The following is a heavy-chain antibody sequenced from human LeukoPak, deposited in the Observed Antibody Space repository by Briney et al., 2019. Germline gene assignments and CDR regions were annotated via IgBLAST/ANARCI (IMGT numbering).Heavy chain of an antibody. CDR2: IIPIFGTV. Sequence: GASVKVSCMASGGTFSSYGISWVRQAPGQGLEWMGGIIPIFGTVNYPQKFQGRVTITADESTSTAYMELSSLRSEDTAVYYCASAIKSRYYDFQNWFDPWGQGTLVTVSS. CDR3: ASAIKSRYYDFQNWFDP. V-gene: IGHV1-69*13. J-gene: IGHJ5*02. CDR1: GGTFSSYG. D-gene: IGHD3-3*01.